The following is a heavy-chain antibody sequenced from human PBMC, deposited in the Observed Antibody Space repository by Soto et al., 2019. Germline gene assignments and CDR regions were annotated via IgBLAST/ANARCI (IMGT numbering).Heavy chain of an antibody. CDR3: ARDYYYDNY. V-gene: IGHV1-69*05. J-gene: IGHJ4*02. D-gene: IGHD3-22*01. CDR1: GGTFSSYA. CDR2: IIPLFGTA. Sequence: SVKVSCKASGGTFSSYAISWVRQAPGQGLEWMGGIIPLFGTAKYAQKSQGRVTMTRDTSISTAYMELSRLRSDDTAVYYCARDYYYDNYWGQGTLVTVSS.